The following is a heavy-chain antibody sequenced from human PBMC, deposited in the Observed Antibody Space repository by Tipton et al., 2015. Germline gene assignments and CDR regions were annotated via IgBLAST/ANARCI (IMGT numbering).Heavy chain of an antibody. CDR3: ARHGEKYCSGGDCYPRSPDY. V-gene: IGHV4-59*08. J-gene: IGHJ4*02. D-gene: IGHD2-15*01. Sequence: LRLSCSVSSDSISKYYWSWIRQPPGKELEWIGYIQYSGSTNYNPSLKSRVTISVDTYKTQFSLKLSSVTAADTAVYYCARHGEKYCSGGDCYPRSPDYWGQGTLVTVSS. CDR2: IQYSGST. CDR1: SDSISKYY.